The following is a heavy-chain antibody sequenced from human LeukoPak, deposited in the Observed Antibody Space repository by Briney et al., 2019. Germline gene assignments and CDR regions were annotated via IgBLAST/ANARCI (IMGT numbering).Heavy chain of an antibody. CDR3: ARGSRLERRAFDI. D-gene: IGHD1-1*01. CDR2: ISSSSSYI. V-gene: IGHV3-21*01. CDR1: GFTFSSYS. J-gene: IGHJ3*02. Sequence: PGGSLRLSCAASGFTFSSYSMNWVRQAPGKGLEWVSSISSSSSYIYYADSVKGRFTISRDNAKNSLYLQMNSLRAEDTAVYYCARGSRLERRAFDIWGQGTMVTVSS.